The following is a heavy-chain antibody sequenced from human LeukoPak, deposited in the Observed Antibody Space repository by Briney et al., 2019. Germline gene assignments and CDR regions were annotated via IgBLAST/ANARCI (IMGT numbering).Heavy chain of an antibody. Sequence: ASVKVSCKASGYIFTDNYMHWVRQAPGQGLEWMGWINPNNGGTKYAQKFQRRVTMTRDTSISTAFMELSRLRSDDTATYYCARAGGVTVTTTWGQGTLVTVSS. CDR3: ARAGGVTVTTT. J-gene: IGHJ5*02. D-gene: IGHD4-11*01. CDR2: INPNNGGT. CDR1: GYIFTDNY. V-gene: IGHV1-2*02.